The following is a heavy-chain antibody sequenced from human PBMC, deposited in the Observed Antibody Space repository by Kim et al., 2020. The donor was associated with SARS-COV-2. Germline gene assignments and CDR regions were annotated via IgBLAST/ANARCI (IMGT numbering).Heavy chain of an antibody. Sequence: YVDSAKGRFTMSRDNAKNSVYLQMNSLRTEDTATYYCAALDSVQVPGGIWGQGTVVTVSS. CDR3: AALDSVQVPGGI. V-gene: IGHV3-48*03. D-gene: IGHD3-10*01. J-gene: IGHJ4*02.